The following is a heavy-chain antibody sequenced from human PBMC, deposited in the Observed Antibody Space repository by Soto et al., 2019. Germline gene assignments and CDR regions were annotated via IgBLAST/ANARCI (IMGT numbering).Heavy chain of an antibody. Sequence: EVQLVESGGVVVQPGGSLRLSCAASGFTFDDYTMHWVRQAPGKGLEWVSLISWDGGSTYYADSVKGRFTISRDNSKNSLYLQMNSLRTEDTALYYCAKDRGPEDFWSGYYTGPLDYWGQGTLVTVSS. J-gene: IGHJ4*02. D-gene: IGHD3-3*01. CDR3: AKDRGPEDFWSGYYTGPLDY. CDR2: ISWDGGST. CDR1: GFTFDDYT. V-gene: IGHV3-43*01.